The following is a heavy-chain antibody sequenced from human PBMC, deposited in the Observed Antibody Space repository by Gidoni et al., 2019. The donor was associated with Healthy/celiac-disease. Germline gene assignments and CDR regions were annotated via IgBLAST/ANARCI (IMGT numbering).Heavy chain of an antibody. J-gene: IGHJ4*02. Sequence: QVQPVESGGGVVQPGRSLRLSCAASGYTFSSYALPGVGKAPGKVLDWVAVLSYYVSNKYHADSLKGRFTISRDNSKNTLYLQMNSLRAEDTAVYYCAKGGTIGGGNNGDCSSTSCYLLYWGQGTLVTVSA. V-gene: IGHV3-30*18. D-gene: IGHD2-2*01. CDR1: GYTFSSYA. CDR3: AKGGTIGGGNNGDCSSTSCYLLY. CDR2: LSYYVSNK.